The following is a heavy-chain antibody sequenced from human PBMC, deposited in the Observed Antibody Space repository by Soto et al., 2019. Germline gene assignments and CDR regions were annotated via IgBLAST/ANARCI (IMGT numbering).Heavy chain of an antibody. CDR3: ARAGGFFDY. J-gene: IGHJ4*02. CDR1: GFTFSSYV. V-gene: IGHV3-48*02. Sequence: VQLVESGGGLVQPGGSLRLSCAASGFTFSSYVINWLRQAPGKGLEWVSYISISSSTRYYADSVRGRFTIARDNAKNSLYLQMNSLRDEDTAVYYCARAGGFFDYWGQGTLVTVSS. D-gene: IGHD1-26*01. CDR2: ISISSSTR.